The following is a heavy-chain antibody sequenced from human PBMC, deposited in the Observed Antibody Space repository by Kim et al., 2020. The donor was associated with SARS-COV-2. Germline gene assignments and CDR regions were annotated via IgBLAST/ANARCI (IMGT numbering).Heavy chain of an antibody. Sequence: SETLSLTCSVSDGSISTSRYFWGWIRQSPGKGLEWIGSMFRSGATYYNPSLNSRVTISADTSKNLFSLSLSSVTAADTAVYYCARSSPVQGNGIGHWFDP. D-gene: IGHD2-8*01. CDR1: DGSISTSRYF. CDR3: ARSSPVQGNGIGHWFDP. J-gene: IGHJ5*02. V-gene: IGHV4-39*01. CDR2: MFRSGAT.